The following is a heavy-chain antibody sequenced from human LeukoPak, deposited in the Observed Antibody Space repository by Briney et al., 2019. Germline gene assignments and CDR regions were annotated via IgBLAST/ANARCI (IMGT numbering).Heavy chain of an antibody. CDR3: ARDRNFNWFDL. D-gene: IGHD1-14*01. Sequence: ASVKVSCKASGGIFSSYAISWVRQAPGQGLEWMGGIMPIFGTANYAQKFQGRVTITTDESTSTAYMELSSLRSEDTAVYYCARDRNFNWFDLWGQGTLVTVSS. J-gene: IGHJ5*02. CDR2: IMPIFGTA. CDR1: GGIFSSYA. V-gene: IGHV1-69*05.